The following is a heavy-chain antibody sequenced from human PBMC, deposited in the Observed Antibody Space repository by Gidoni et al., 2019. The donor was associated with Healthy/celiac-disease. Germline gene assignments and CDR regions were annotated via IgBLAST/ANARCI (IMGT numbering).Heavy chain of an antibody. CDR2: IYYSGST. CDR3: AREVGGYSYGPDY. D-gene: IGHD5-18*01. J-gene: IGHJ4*02. CDR1: GGSISSRSYY. V-gene: IGHV4-39*07. Sequence: QLQLQESGPGLVKPSETLSLTCTVSGGSISSRSYYWGWIRQPPGKGREWIGSIYYSGSTYYNPSLKSRVTISVDTSKNQFSLKLSSVTAADTAVYYCAREVGGYSYGPDYWGQGTLVTVSS.